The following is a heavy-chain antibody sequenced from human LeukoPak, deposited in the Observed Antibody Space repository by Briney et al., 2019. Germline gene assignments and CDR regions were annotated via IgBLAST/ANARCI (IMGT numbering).Heavy chain of an antibody. V-gene: IGHV3-23*01. D-gene: IGHD3-10*01. CDR2: ISASGGKT. J-gene: IGHJ4*02. CDR3: AKWTRTTLFRGDRARFDS. CDR1: GFIFNNYA. Sequence: GSLRLSCAASGFIFNNYAMGWVRQVPGKGLECVSVISASGGKTYYADSVKGRFTISRDTSKTTISLQMNSLRVEDSAVYYCAKWTRTTLFRGDRARFDSWGQGTLVTVSS.